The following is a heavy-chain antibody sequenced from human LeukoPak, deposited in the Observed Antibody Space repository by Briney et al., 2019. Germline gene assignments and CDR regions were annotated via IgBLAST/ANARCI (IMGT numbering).Heavy chain of an antibody. CDR3: ARDVGWELLGSNWFDP. CDR2: ISSSSSTI. D-gene: IGHD1-26*01. CDR1: GFTFSSYS. J-gene: IGHJ5*02. V-gene: IGHV3-48*02. Sequence: PGGSLRLSCAASGFTFSSYSMNWVRQAPGKGLEWVSYISSSSSTIYYADSVKGRFTISRDNAKNSLYLQMNSLRDEDTAVYYCARDVGWELLGSNWFDPWAREPWSPSPQ.